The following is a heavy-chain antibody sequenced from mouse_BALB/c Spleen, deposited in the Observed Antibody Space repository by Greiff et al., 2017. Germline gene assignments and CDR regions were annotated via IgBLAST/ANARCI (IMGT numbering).Heavy chain of an antibody. J-gene: IGHJ4*01. CDR2: IYPGNSDT. V-gene: IGHV1-5*01. CDR1: GYTFTSYW. D-gene: IGHD1-1*02. Sequence: VQLKQSGTVLARPGASVKMSCKASGYTFTSYWMHWVKQRPGQGLEWIGAIYPGNSDTSYNQKFKGKAKLTAVTSTSTAYMELSSLTNEDSAVYYCTGPEGGGYYAMDYWGQGTSVTVSS. CDR3: TGPEGGGYYAMDY.